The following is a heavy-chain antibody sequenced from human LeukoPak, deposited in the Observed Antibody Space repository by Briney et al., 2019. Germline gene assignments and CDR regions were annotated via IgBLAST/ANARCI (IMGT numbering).Heavy chain of an antibody. CDR3: AHRRWGSSWYYFDY. Sequence: SGPTLVNPTQTLTLTCKFSGFSLSSNGVGVGWIRQSPGKALEWLALIYWDNDKRYSPSLKSRLTITKDTSKNQVVLTMTNMDPVDTATYYCAHRRWGSSWYYFDYWGQGTLVTVSS. CDR2: IYWDNDK. J-gene: IGHJ4*02. V-gene: IGHV2-5*02. D-gene: IGHD6-13*01. CDR1: GFSLSSNGVG.